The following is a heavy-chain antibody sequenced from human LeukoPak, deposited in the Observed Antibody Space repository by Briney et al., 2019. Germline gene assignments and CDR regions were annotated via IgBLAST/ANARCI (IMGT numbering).Heavy chain of an antibody. CDR3: ARDRSGSGYFDY. CDR1: GGAISTYY. J-gene: IGHJ4*02. D-gene: IGHD1-26*01. V-gene: IGHV4-59*01. Sequence: SETLSLTCTVSGGAISTYYWNWIRQPPGKGLEWIGYISYSGSTKYNPSLKSRVTISVDTSKNQFSLRLSSVTAADSAVYYCARDRSGSGYFDYWGQGTLVTVSS. CDR2: ISYSGST.